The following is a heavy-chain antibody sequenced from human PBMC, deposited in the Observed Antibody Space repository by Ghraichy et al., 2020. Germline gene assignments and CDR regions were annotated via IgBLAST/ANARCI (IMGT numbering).Heavy chain of an antibody. Sequence: ASVKVSCKASRYTFTSQDTIRERLSTLQGLEWMGWMNPNSGNTGYAQKFQGRVTMTRNTSISTAYMELSSLRSEDTAVYYCARVKGIAARSLDYWGQGTLNTVAS. V-gene: IGHV1-8*01. J-gene: IGHJ4*02. CDR3: ARVKGIAARSLDY. CDR2: MNPNSGNT. D-gene: IGHD6-6*01. CDR1: RYTFTSQD.